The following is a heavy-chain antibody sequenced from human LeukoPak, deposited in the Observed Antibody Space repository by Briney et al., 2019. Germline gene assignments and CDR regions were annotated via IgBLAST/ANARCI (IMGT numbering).Heavy chain of an antibody. CDR2: IYTSEST. CDR3: ARGSDYDAPLDS. V-gene: IGHV4-4*07. D-gene: IGHD5-12*01. J-gene: IGHJ4*02. Sequence: SETLSLTCSVSGGSLRNYYWNWVRQPAGKGLEWIGRIYTSESTNYNPSLKSRVTMSVDSSKNQFSLKLSSVTAADTAVYFCARGSDYDAPLDSWGQGTLVTVSS. CDR1: GGSLRNYY.